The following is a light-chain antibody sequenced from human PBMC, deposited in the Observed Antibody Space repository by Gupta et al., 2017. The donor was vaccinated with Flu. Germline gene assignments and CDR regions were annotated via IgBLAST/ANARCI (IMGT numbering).Light chain of an antibody. J-gene: IGLJ1*01. V-gene: IGLV2-11*01. CDR1: SSDVGGYNY. Sequence: QSALTQPRSASWSPGQSVTISCTGTSSDVGGYNYVSWYQQHPGKAPKLMIYDVSKRPSGVPDRFSGSKSGNTASLTISGLQAEDEADYYCCSYAGSYTSYVFGTGTKVTVL. CDR2: DVS. CDR3: CSYAGSYTSYV.